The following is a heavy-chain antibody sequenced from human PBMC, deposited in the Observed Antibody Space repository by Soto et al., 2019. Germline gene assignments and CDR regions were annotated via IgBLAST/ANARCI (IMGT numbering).Heavy chain of an antibody. CDR1: GYAFSSYG. CDR2: ISAYNGNR. V-gene: IGHV1-18*04. Sequence: QVQLVQSGPEGKKPGASVNVSCKTSGYAFSSYGITWVRQAPGQGLEWMGWISAYNGNRNYAQKFLDRVTMTTDTSTSVAYMEWRGRRSDDTAVYYCARVAGGVIPGAGEIWGQGTTVTVSA. J-gene: IGHJ3*02. CDR3: ARVAGGVIPGAGEI. D-gene: IGHD3-16*02.